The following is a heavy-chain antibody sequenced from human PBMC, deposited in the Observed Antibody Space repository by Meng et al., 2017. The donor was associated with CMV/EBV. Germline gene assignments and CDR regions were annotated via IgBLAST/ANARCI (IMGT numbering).Heavy chain of an antibody. J-gene: IGHJ4*02. CDR1: GFTFGTSA. CDR3: TRHGGNWYGVDY. D-gene: IGHD1-1*01. Sequence: GESLKISCAASGFTFGTSAIHWVRQASGKGLEWVGRIRSKAKSYATTYAASVTGRFTISRDDSKNTAYLQMNSLKTEDTAIYYCTRHGGNWYGVDYWGLGTLVTVSS. V-gene: IGHV3-73*01. CDR2: IRSKAKSYAT.